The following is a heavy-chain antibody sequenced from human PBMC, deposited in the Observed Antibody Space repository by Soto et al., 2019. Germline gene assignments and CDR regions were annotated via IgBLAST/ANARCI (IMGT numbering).Heavy chain of an antibody. CDR3: VIDWAIRRWAWYFDL. CDR2: IRWNGNNI. J-gene: IGHJ2*01. D-gene: IGHD1-26*01. CDR1: GFTFADNV. V-gene: IGHV3-9*01. Sequence: EVKLVESGGGLVQPGTSLRLACAASGFTFADNVMHWVRQVPGKGLEWVSGIRWNGNNILYADSVRGRFTISRDNAKNSLYLQMNSLRSEDTALYSCVIDWAIRRWAWYFDLWGRGTLVTVSS.